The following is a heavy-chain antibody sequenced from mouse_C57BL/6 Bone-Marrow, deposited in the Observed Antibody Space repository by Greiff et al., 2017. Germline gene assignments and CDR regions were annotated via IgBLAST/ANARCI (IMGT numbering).Heavy chain of an antibody. V-gene: IGHV2-6*03. CDR2: IWSDGST. J-gene: IGHJ4*01. CDR1: GFSLTSSG. D-gene: IGHD1-1*01. CDR3: AREGMGEATTVVDTRAMDD. Sequence: QVQLKESGPGLVAPSQSLSITCTVSGFSLTSSGVHWVRQPPGKGLEWLVVIWSDGSTTYYSALKSRLCISKDNSKSQVFLTMNSLQTDDTAMYYCAREGMGEATTVVDTRAMDDWGQGTSVTVSS.